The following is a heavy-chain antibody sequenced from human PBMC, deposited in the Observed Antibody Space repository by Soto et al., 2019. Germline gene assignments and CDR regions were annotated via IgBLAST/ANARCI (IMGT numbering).Heavy chain of an antibody. J-gene: IGHJ4*02. CDR2: MNPNSGGT. Sequence: GASVKVSCKASGYTFTGYYMHWVRQAPGQGLEWMGWMNPNSGGTNYAQKFQGWVTMTRDTSISTAYLELSSLRSEDTAVYYCAIVVRDYIWGSYRSPGTFDYWGQGSLVTVSS. D-gene: IGHD3-16*02. CDR3: AIVVRDYIWGSYRSPGTFDY. V-gene: IGHV1-2*04. CDR1: GYTFTGYY.